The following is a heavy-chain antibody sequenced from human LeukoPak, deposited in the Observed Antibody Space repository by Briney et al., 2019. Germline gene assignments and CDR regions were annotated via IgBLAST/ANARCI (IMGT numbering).Heavy chain of an antibody. CDR1: GFTFSSYA. V-gene: IGHV3-23*01. J-gene: IGHJ6*02. D-gene: IGHD4-23*01. Sequence: GSLRLSCAASGFTFSSYAMSWVRQAPGKGLEWVSAISGSGGSTYYADSVKGRFTISRDNSKNTLYLQMNSLRAEDTAVYYCAKDLLTVVTPLRGMDVWGQGTTVTVSS. CDR3: AKDLLTVVTPLRGMDV. CDR2: ISGSGGST.